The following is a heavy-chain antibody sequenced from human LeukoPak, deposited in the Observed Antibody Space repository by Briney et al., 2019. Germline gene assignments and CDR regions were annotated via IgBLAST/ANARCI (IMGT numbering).Heavy chain of an antibody. J-gene: IGHJ4*02. CDR2: IYYSGST. D-gene: IGHD3-22*01. V-gene: IGHV4-39*07. Sequence: SETLSLTCTVSGGSISSSSYYWGWIRQPPGKGLEWIGSIYYSGSTYYNPSLKSRVTISVDTSKNQFSLKLSSVTAADTAVYYCARDSNRYDNNYFDYWGQGTLVTVSS. CDR1: GGSISSSSYY. CDR3: ARDSNRYDNNYFDY.